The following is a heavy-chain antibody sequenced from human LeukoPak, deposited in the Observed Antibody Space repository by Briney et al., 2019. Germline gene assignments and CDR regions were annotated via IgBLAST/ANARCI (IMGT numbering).Heavy chain of an antibody. CDR3: AIDEPNYAPYDFDY. Sequence: PGGSLRLSCAASRFTFSNAWMNWDRQAPGKGREWVGRIKSQADGDTTDYAAPVKGRFTISRDDSNNMVYLQMNSLKIEDTAVYYCAIDEPNYAPYDFDYWGQGTLVTVSS. J-gene: IGHJ4*02. V-gene: IGHV3-15*01. D-gene: IGHD4/OR15-4a*01. CDR1: RFTFSNAW. CDR2: IKSQADGDTT.